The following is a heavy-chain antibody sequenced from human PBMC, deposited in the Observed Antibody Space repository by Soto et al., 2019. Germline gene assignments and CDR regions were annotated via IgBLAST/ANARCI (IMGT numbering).Heavy chain of an antibody. D-gene: IGHD3-22*01. Sequence: LSLTCTVSGGSTSGHYWSRIRQPPGKGLEWIGYIYSSGSPHHNPSLKSRVIISEDRSKNQIYLKLNSVTAADTAVYYCAREYYYDSSGIGFDPWGPGTLVTVSS. J-gene: IGHJ5*02. CDR3: AREYYYDSSGIGFDP. CDR2: IYSSGSP. CDR1: GGSTSGHY. V-gene: IGHV4-59*11.